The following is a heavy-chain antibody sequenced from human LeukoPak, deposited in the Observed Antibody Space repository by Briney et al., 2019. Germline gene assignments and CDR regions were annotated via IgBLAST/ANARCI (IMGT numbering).Heavy chain of an antibody. CDR2: INSDGSST. CDR3: SSGYYYDAFDI. J-gene: IGHJ3*02. D-gene: IGHD3-22*01. CDR1: GFTLSSYW. V-gene: IGHV3-74*01. Sequence: PGGSLRLSCAASGFTLSSYWMHWVRQAPGKGLVWVSRINSDGSSTSYADSVKGRFTISRDNAKNTLYLQMNSLRAEDTAVYYCSSGYYYDAFDIWGQGTMVTVSS.